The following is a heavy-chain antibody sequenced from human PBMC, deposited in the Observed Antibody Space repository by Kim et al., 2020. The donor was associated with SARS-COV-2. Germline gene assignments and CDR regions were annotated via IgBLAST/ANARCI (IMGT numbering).Heavy chain of an antibody. V-gene: IGHV4-59*01. D-gene: IGHD1-7*01. J-gene: IGHJ4*02. CDR3: ARDGAGTTLGYYFDY. Sequence: PPLQSRVTISVDTSKNHFSLKLSSVTAADTAVYYCARDGAGTTLGYYFDYWGQGTLVTVSS.